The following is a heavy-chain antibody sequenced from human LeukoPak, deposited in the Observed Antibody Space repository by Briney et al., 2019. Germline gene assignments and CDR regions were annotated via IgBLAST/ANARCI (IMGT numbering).Heavy chain of an antibody. V-gene: IGHV3-30-3*01. CDR3: ARDIAVAGTFDY. CDR1: GFTFSSYA. J-gene: IGHJ4*02. CDR2: ISYDGSNK. D-gene: IGHD6-19*01. Sequence: GGYLRLSYAASGFTFSSYAMHWVRQAPGKGLEWVAVISYDGSNKYYADSVKGRFTISRDNSKNTLYLQMNSLRAEDTAVYYCARDIAVAGTFDYWGQGTLVTVSS.